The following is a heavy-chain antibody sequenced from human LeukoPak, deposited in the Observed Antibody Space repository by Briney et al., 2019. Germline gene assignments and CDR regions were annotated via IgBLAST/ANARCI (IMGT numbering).Heavy chain of an antibody. Sequence: PGGSLRLSCAASGFTFSSYSMNWVRQAPGKGLEWVSSISSSSSYIYYADSMKGRFTISRDNAKNSLYLQMNSLRAEDTAVYYCARDRVAYCGGDCLPHNWGQGTLVTLSS. CDR3: ARDRVAYCGGDCLPHN. V-gene: IGHV3-21*01. CDR1: GFTFSSYS. CDR2: ISSSSSYI. J-gene: IGHJ4*02. D-gene: IGHD2-21*02.